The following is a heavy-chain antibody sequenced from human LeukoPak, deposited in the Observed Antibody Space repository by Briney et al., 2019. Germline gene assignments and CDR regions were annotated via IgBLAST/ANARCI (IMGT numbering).Heavy chain of an antibody. D-gene: IGHD6-6*01. CDR1: GFTFSSCW. CDR3: ARRLPSIAPHRGGAFDI. V-gene: IGHV3-74*01. CDR2: INSDGSST. J-gene: IGHJ3*02. Sequence: GGSLRLSCAASGFTFSSCWMHWVRQDPGKGLVWVARINSDGSSTSYADSVKGRFTISRDNAKNTLYLQMSSLRSEDTAVYYCARRLPSIAPHRGGAFDIWGQGTMVTVSS.